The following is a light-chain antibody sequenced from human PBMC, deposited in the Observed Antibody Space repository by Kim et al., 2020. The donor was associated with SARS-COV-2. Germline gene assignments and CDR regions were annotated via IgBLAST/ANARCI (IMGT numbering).Light chain of an antibody. V-gene: IGKV1-5*01. J-gene: IGKJ1*01. CDR1: QTLSGR. CDR2: DAS. Sequence: SPLSASVGYRVTITCRASQTLSGRLAWYQQKPGKAPKLLIFDASTLESGVPSRFRGSGSGTDFILTISSLQPDDSATYYCQHRKTFGQGTKVDIK. CDR3: QHRKT.